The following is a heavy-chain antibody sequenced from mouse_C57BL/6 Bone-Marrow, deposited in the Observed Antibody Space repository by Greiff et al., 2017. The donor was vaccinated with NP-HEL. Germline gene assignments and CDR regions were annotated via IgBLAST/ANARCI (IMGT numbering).Heavy chain of an antibody. J-gene: IGHJ1*03. CDR1: GFTFSDYG. CDR2: ISNLAYSI. CDR3: ARGLPGYFDV. V-gene: IGHV5-15*01. Sequence: EVQRVESGGGLVQPGGSLKLSCAASGFTFSDYGMAWVRQAPRKGPEWVAFISNLAYSIYYADTVTGRFTISRENAKNTLYLEMSSLRSEDTAMYYCARGLPGYFDVWGTGTTVTVSS.